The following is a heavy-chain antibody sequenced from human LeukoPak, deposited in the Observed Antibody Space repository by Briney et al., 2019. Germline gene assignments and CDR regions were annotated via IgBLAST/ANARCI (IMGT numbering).Heavy chain of an antibody. CDR2: IRGNSGMR. J-gene: IGHJ4*02. V-gene: IGHV3-23*01. CDR1: GFTFSSYA. Sequence: GGSPRLSCAASGFTFSSYAMSWVRQAPGKGLEWVSCIRGNSGMRFYSDSVRGRFTISRDNSKNTVYLQMDSLRVDDTAVYFCAKDQEDRGYPSSFDFWGQGTLVTVSS. D-gene: IGHD2-15*01. CDR3: AKDQEDRGYPSSFDF.